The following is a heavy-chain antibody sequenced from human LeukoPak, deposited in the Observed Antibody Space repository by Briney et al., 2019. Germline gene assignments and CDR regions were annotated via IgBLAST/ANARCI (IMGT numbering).Heavy chain of an antibody. CDR2: INHSGST. CDR1: GGSFSGYY. CDR3: ARIVSYGDYDYYYYYGMDV. D-gene: IGHD4-17*01. Sequence: SETLFLTCAVYGGSFSGYYWSWIRQPPGKGLEWIGEINHSGSTNYNPSFKSRVTISVDTSKNQFSLKLSSVTAADTAVYYCARIVSYGDYDYYYYYGMDVWGQGTTVTVSS. V-gene: IGHV4-34*01. J-gene: IGHJ6*02.